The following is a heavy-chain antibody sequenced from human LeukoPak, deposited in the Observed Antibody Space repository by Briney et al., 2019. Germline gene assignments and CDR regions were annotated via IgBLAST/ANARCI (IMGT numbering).Heavy chain of an antibody. V-gene: IGHV3-20*04. J-gene: IGHJ3*02. Sequence: GGSLRLSCAASGFTFDDHGMKWVRQAPGKGLEWVSGINWNGGSTFYADSVKGRFTISRDNAKNALYLQMNSLRAEDTAVYYCAKDPNGDYIGTFDIWGQGTMVTVSS. CDR3: AKDPNGDYIGTFDI. CDR1: GFTFDDHG. CDR2: INWNGGST. D-gene: IGHD4-17*01.